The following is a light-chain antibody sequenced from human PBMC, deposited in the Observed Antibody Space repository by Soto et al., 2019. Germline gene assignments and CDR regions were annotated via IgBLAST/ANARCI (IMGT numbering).Light chain of an antibody. V-gene: IGLV2-8*01. CDR2: EVS. CDR3: TSFADSNSYV. Sequence: QSALTQPPSASGSPGQSVTISCSGSSSVIGGYTYVSWYQHHPGKAPKLMIYEVSKRPSGVPDRFSGSKSGNTASLTVSRLQAEDEADYYCTSFADSNSYVFGTGTKVTVL. J-gene: IGLJ1*01. CDR1: SSVIGGYTY.